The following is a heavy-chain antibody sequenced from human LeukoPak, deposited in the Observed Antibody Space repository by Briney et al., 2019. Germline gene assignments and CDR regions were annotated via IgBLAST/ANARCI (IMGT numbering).Heavy chain of an antibody. D-gene: IGHD7-27*01. CDR2: IRSKANSYAT. J-gene: IGHJ6*03. Sequence: GGSLRLSCAASGFTFSGSAMHWVRQASGKGLEWVGRIRSKANSYATAYAASVKGRFTISRDDSKNTAYLQMNSLKTEDTAVYYCTRLGLTGDRFYYYYYMDVWGKGTTVPVPS. CDR1: GFTFSGSA. CDR3: TRLGLTGDRFYYYYYMDV. V-gene: IGHV3-73*01.